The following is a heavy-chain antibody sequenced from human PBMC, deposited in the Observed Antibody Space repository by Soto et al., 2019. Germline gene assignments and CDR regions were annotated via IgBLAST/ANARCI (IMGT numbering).Heavy chain of an antibody. Sequence: PGGSLRLSCAASGFTFISYSMNWVRQAPGKGLEWVSSISSSSSYIYYADSVKGRFTISRDNAKNSLYLQMNSLRAEDTAVYYCARDCYDILTGYCNFDYWGQGTLVTVSS. D-gene: IGHD3-9*01. J-gene: IGHJ4*02. CDR3: ARDCYDILTGYCNFDY. CDR1: GFTFISYS. V-gene: IGHV3-21*01. CDR2: ISSSSSYI.